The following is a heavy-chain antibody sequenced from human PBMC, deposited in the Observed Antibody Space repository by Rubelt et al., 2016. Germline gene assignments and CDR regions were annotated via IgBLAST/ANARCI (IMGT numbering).Heavy chain of an antibody. CDR2: IYYSGST. V-gene: IGHV4-4*02. CDR1: GVSLTRSNW. J-gene: IGHJ4*02. D-gene: IGHD6-19*01. Sequence: QMQLQESGPGLVKPSGTLSLTCTVSGVSLTRSNWWTWVRQPPGNRLEWIGFIYYSGSTNYNPSLKSRVTISGDTSKKQFSLNLSPVPAGEPALFYCARLNGWYFDDWGQGALVTVSS. CDR3: ARLNGWYFDD.